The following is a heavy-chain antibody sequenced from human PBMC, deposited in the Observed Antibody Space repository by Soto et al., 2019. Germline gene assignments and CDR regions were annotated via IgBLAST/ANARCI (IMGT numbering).Heavy chain of an antibody. CDR1: GGSVSGYY. J-gene: IGHJ4*01. CDR3: SVACRAHRRALLGY. V-gene: IGHV4-34*01. CDR2: INHSGST. D-gene: IGHD7-27*01. Sequence: PSASLSLTYDVYGGSVSGYYWNWIRHPPVKGLEWVGEINHSGSTSYSPSLKSRVTISVDTSKNQFSLKLSSLTAPDTAVYSCSVACRAHRRALLGYWDQGALDTVSA.